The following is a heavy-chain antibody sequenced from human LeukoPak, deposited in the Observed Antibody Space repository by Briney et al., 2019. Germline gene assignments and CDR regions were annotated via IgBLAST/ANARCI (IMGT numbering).Heavy chain of an antibody. V-gene: IGHV4-34*01. CDR3: ARRGGDTNYFDY. Sequence: SETLSLTCAVYGGSFSGYYWSWIRQPPGKGLEWIGEINHSGSTNYNPSLKSRVTISVDTSKNQFSLKLSSVTAADTAVYYCARRGGDTNYFDYWGQGTLVTVSS. J-gene: IGHJ4*02. CDR2: INHSGST. D-gene: IGHD4-17*01. CDR1: GGSFSGYY.